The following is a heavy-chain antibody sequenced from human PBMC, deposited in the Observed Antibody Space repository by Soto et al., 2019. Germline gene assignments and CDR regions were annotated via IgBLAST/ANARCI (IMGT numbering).Heavy chain of an antibody. Sequence: QVQLMQSWAEVKKPGSSVKVHCTASVGTFSNSAIGWVRQAPGQGLEWMGGITPVFGTADYAQKFRGRVTSTAYESTCTAGMDLNILRSEDTAVYYCARAEKATVVYFEYGGQGNQVTVSS. V-gene: IGHV1-69*01. J-gene: IGHJ4*02. CDR1: VGTFSNSA. CDR3: ARAEKATVVYFEY. CDR2: ITPVFGTA. D-gene: IGHD4-4*01.